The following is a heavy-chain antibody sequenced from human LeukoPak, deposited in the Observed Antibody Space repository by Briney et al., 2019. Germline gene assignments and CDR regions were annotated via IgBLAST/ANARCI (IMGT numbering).Heavy chain of an antibody. CDR3: GKDWKLDY. CDR1: GFTVSSNY. J-gene: IGHJ4*02. V-gene: IGHV3-53*01. D-gene: IGHD1-1*01. Sequence: GGSLRLSCAASGFTVSSNYMSWVRQAPGRGLEWVSVIYSGGSTYYADSVKGRFTISRDNSKNTLYLQMNSLRAEDTAIYYCGKDWKLDYWGQGTLVTVSS. CDR2: IYSGGST.